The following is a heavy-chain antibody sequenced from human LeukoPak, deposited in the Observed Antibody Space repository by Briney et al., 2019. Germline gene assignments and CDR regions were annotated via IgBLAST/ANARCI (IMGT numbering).Heavy chain of an antibody. CDR2: IYHSGST. D-gene: IGHD6-13*01. CDR1: GGSISSGGYS. J-gene: IGHJ5*02. Sequence: PSETLSLTCAVSGGSISSGGYSWSWIRQPPGKGLEWIGYIYHSGSTYYNPSLKSRVTISVDRSKNQFSLKLSSETAADTAVYYCASSSWYGTWFDPWGQGTLSPSPQ. V-gene: IGHV4-30-2*01. CDR3: ASSSWYGTWFDP.